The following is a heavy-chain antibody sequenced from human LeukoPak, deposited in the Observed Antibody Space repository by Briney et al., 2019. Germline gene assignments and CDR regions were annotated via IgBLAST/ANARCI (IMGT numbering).Heavy chain of an antibody. Sequence: GGSLRLSCAASGFTVSSNYMSWVRQAPGKGLEWVSVIYSGGSTYYADSVKGRFTTPRDISKNTLYLQMNSLRAEDTAVYYCASVNGDGAEYFQHWGQGTLITVSS. CDR1: GFTVSSNY. CDR3: ASVNGDGAEYFQH. J-gene: IGHJ1*01. CDR2: IYSGGST. V-gene: IGHV3-53*01. D-gene: IGHD2-21*01.